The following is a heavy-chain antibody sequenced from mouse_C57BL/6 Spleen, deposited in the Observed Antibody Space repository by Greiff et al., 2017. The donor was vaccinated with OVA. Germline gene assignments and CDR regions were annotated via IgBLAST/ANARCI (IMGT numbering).Heavy chain of an antibody. CDR3: VRHEARYWYVDV. Sequence: EVKLVESGGGLVQPKGSLKLSCAASGFSFNTYAMNWVRQAPGKGLEWVARIRSKSNNYATYYADSVKDRFTISRDDSESMLNLQMNNLKTEYTAMYYCVRHEARYWYVDVWGTGTTVTVSS. J-gene: IGHJ1*03. CDR1: GFSFNTYA. V-gene: IGHV10-1*01. CDR2: IRSKSNNYAT.